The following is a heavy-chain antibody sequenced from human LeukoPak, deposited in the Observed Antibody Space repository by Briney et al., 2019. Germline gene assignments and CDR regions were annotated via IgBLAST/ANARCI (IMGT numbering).Heavy chain of an antibody. CDR2: IYYSGNT. J-gene: IGHJ4*02. D-gene: IGHD3-3*01. V-gene: IGHV4-39*01. CDR1: DGSISSTSYS. CDR3: ARHFQAFTMFGVVLYYFDS. Sequence: PSETLSLTCTVSDGSISSTSYSWGWIRQSPGTGLEWIGSIYYSGNTYYNPSLKSRVTISVDTSKNQFSLKVTSVTVADTGIYHSARHFQAFTMFGVVLYYFDSWGLGTLVTVSS.